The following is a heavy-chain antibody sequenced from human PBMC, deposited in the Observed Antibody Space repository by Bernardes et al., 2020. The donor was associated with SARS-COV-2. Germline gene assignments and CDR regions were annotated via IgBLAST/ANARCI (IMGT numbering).Heavy chain of an antibody. D-gene: IGHD3-10*02. CDR3: AKRASFYDDVEFYCSGFDY. CDR1: GFSPSTPGVG. Sequence: SGPTLVQLTQTLTLTCTFPGFSPSTPGVGVAWIRPPPGKALEWLAPIYWDDEQRYSPSLRSRLTINKDTSKSQVVLTMTNMDPVDTATYYCAKRASFYDDVEFYCSGFDYWGQGTLVTVSP. J-gene: IGHJ4*02. CDR2: IYWDDEQ. V-gene: IGHV2-5*02.